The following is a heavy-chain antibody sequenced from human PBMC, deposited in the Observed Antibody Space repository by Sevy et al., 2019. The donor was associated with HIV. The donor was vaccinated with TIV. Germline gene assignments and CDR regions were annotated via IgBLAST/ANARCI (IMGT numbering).Heavy chain of an antibody. Sequence: GGSLRLSCAASGFTFSTYSMNWVRQAPGKGLEWVSSISSSSSYIYYADSVKGRFTISRENAKNSLYLQMNSLRAEDTALYYCARDEVGTTAFDYWGQGTLVTVSS. D-gene: IGHD1-26*01. CDR3: ARDEVGTTAFDY. J-gene: IGHJ4*02. CDR1: GFTFSTYS. CDR2: ISSSSSYI. V-gene: IGHV3-21*01.